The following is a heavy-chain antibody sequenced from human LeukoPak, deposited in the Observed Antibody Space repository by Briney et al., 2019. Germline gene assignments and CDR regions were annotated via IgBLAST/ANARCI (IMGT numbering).Heavy chain of an antibody. CDR1: GFTFDDYA. CDR3: AKDISVEMATSFDY. V-gene: IGHV3-43*02. J-gene: IGHJ4*02. CDR2: ISGDGGST. Sequence: PGGSLRLTSAASGFTFDDYAMHWVRQAPGKGLEWVSLISGDGGSTYYADSVKGRFTISRDNSKNSLYLQMNSLRTEDTALYYCAKDISVEMATSFDYWGQGTLVTVSS. D-gene: IGHD5-24*01.